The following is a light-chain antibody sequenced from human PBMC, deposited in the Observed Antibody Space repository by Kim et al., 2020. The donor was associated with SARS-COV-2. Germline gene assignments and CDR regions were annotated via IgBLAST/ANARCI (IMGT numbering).Light chain of an antibody. V-gene: IGKV2-30*01. CDR3: MQAMQWPYS. Sequence: QPASISCRFSQSLVFSDGNTYLKWFQQRPGQSPRRLLYKVSNRDSGVRDRFSGSGSGTDFILKISRVEAEDVGVYYCMQAMQWPYSVGQGTKLVIK. J-gene: IGKJ2*03. CDR2: KVS. CDR1: QSLVFSDGNTY.